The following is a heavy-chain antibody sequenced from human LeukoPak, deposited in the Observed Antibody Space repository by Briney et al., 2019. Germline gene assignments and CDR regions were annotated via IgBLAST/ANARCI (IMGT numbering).Heavy chain of an antibody. CDR2: ISSSSSYI. J-gene: IGHJ4*02. CDR3: ARGYCSGGSCYRFDY. V-gene: IGHV3-21*01. CDR1: GFTFSSYS. Sequence: GGSLRLSCAAFGFTFSSYSMNWVRQAPGKGLEWVSSISSSSSYIYYADSVKGRFTISRDNAKNSLYLQMNSLRAEDTAVYYCARGYCSGGSCYRFDYWGQGTLVTVSS. D-gene: IGHD2-15*01.